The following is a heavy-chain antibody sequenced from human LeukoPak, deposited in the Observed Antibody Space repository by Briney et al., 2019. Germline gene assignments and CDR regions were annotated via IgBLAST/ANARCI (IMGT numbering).Heavy chain of an antibody. D-gene: IGHD3-22*01. V-gene: IGHV3-11*01. CDR3: AKDILPNYYDSSGYYNY. CDR2: ISSSGSTI. Sequence: PGGSLRLSCAASGFTFSDYYMTWIRQAPGKGLEWVSYISSSGSTIYYADSVKGRFTISRDNARNSLYLQMNSLRAEDTALYYCAKDILPNYYDSSGYYNYWGQGTLVTVSS. J-gene: IGHJ4*02. CDR1: GFTFSDYY.